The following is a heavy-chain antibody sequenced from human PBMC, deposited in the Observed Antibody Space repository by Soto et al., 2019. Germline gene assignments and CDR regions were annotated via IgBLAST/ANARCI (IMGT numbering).Heavy chain of an antibody. CDR1: GFTFSNYA. CDR3: VRSSSGWFSSDY. CDR2: ISGSGANT. V-gene: IGHV3-23*01. J-gene: IGHJ4*02. Sequence: GGSLRLSCAASGFTFSNYAMSWVRQAPGKGLEWVSAISGSGANTFYADSVKGRFIISRDNSKNTLYLQINSLRAADTAMYYCVRSSSGWFSSDYWGQGALVTVSS. D-gene: IGHD6-19*01.